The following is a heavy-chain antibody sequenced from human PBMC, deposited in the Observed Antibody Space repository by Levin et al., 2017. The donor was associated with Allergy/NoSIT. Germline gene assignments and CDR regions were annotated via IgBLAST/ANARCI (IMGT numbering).Heavy chain of an antibody. CDR2: IYYSGST. Sequence: ESLKISCTVSVGSISSYYWSWIRQPPGKGLEWIGYIYYSGSTNYNPSLKSRVTISVDTSKNQFSLKLSSVTAADTAVYYCARVIKQQLVRYYYYYMDVWGKGTTVTVSS. D-gene: IGHD6-13*01. CDR3: ARVIKQQLVRYYYYYMDV. V-gene: IGHV4-59*01. J-gene: IGHJ6*03. CDR1: VGSISSYY.